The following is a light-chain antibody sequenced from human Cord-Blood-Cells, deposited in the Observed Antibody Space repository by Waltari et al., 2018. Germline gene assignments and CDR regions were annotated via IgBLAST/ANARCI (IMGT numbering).Light chain of an antibody. Sequence: QSALTQPASVSGSPGQSITISCTGTSSDVGGYNYVSWYQQHPGKAPKRRIYEVSNRPSGVSNRFSGSKSGNTASLTISGLQAEDEADYYCSSYTSSSTYVFGTGTKVTVL. CDR1: SSDVGGYNY. J-gene: IGLJ1*01. CDR3: SSYTSSSTYV. CDR2: EVS. V-gene: IGLV2-14*01.